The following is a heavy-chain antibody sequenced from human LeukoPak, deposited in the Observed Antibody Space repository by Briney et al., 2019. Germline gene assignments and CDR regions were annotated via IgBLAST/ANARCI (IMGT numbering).Heavy chain of an antibody. Sequence: PSETLSLTCTVSGGSISSHYWSWIRQSPGKGLEWIGFMHYRGNTNSNLSLRSRVTISMDTSKNQFSLKMSSVTAADTAVYYCARGSGSYLWGFDYWGQGTLVTASS. CDR2: MHYRGNT. V-gene: IGHV4-59*11. CDR3: ARGSGSYLWGFDY. D-gene: IGHD1-26*01. J-gene: IGHJ4*02. CDR1: GGSISSHY.